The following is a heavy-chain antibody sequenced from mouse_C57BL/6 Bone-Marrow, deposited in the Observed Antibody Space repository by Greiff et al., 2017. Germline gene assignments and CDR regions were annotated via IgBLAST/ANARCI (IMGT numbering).Heavy chain of an antibody. J-gene: IGHJ2*01. CDR2: IYWDDDK. CDR3: ARSIYYGYDVTRYFDY. V-gene: IGHV8-12*01. Sequence: QVTLKVSGPGILQSSQTLSLTCSFSGFSLSTSGMGVSWIRQPSGKGLEWLAHIYWDDDKRYNPSLKSRLTISTDTSRNQFFLKITSVDTADTATYYCARSIYYGYDVTRYFDYWGQGTTLTVSS. D-gene: IGHD2-2*01. CDR1: GFSLSTSGMG.